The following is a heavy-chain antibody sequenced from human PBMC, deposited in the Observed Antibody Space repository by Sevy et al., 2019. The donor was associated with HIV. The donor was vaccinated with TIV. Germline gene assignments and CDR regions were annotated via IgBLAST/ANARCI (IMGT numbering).Heavy chain of an antibody. CDR2: INYNGRT. CDR1: GGSIVSSSYY. CDR3: ARSAAGHEYYYGLGV. J-gene: IGHJ6*02. D-gene: IGHD6-13*01. Sequence: SETLSLTCSVSGGSIVSSSYYWNWIRQPPGKGLEWIGSINYNGRTYYNPSLKSRLTISIDTSKNQFYLTLSSVTAADTSIYYCARSAAGHEYYYGLGVWGQGATVSVSS. V-gene: IGHV4-39*01.